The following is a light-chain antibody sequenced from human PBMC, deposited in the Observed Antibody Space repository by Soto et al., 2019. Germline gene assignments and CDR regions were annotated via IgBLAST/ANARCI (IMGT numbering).Light chain of an antibody. CDR2: GAS. CDR1: QSISTTY. V-gene: IGKV3-20*01. J-gene: IGKJ1*01. Sequence: EIVLTQSPGTLSLSPGERVTLSCRASQSISTTYLAWYQHKPGQAPRLLIYGASSRATGIPDRFSGSGSGTDFTLTISRLEPEDFAVYYCQQSGGSTRTFGQGTKVDIK. CDR3: QQSGGSTRT.